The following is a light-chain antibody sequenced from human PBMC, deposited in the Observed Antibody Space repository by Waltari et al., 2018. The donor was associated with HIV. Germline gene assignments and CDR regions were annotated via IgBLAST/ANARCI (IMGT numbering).Light chain of an antibody. CDR2: DAS. V-gene: IGKV1-33*01. J-gene: IGKJ5*01. CDR1: QDISNN. Sequence: DIQMTQSPSSLSASVGDRVTITCQANQDISNNLNWYQQKPGKAPNLLIFDASTLQTGVQSRFSGSGSGTDFTLTISSLQPEDVATYYCQHYKNLPITFGQGTLLQIK. CDR3: QHYKNLPIT.